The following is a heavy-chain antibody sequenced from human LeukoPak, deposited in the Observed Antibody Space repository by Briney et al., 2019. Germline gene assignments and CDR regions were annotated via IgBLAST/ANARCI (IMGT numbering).Heavy chain of an antibody. CDR3: TTDGDIVVVPAAMIGAFDI. Sequence: GGSLRLSCAVSGFTFSNAWMSWVRQAPGKGLEWVGRIKSKTDGGTTDYAAPVKGRFTISRDDSKNTLYLQMNSLKTEDTAVYYCTTDGDIVVVPAAMIGAFDIWGQGTMVTVSS. J-gene: IGHJ3*02. CDR1: GFTFSNAW. D-gene: IGHD2-2*01. CDR2: IKSKTDGGTT. V-gene: IGHV3-15*01.